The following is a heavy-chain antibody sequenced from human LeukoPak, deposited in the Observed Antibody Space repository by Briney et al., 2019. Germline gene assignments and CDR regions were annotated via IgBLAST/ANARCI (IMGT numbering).Heavy chain of an antibody. CDR2: IYYTGST. D-gene: IGHD3-9*01. CDR1: GGSISSYY. V-gene: IGHV4-59*01. CDR3: ARDVGRYLLDY. J-gene: IGHJ4*02. Sequence: SETLSLTCTVSGGSISSYYWTWIRQPPGKGLEWIGYIYYTGSTDYNPSLKSRVTISLDTSKNQFSLKLSSVTAADTAVYYCARDVGRYLLDYWGQGTLVTVSS.